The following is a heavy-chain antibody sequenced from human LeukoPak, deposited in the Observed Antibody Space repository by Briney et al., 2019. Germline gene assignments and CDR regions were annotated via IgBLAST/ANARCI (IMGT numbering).Heavy chain of an antibody. Sequence: ASVKVSCKASGYTFTSYYMHWVRQAPGQGLEWMGIINPSGGSTSYAQKFQGRVTMTRDTSTSTVYVELSSLRSEDTAVYYCARDMTGYSSSWYLYDYWGQGTLVTVPS. CDR3: ARDMTGYSSSWYLYDY. J-gene: IGHJ4*02. CDR1: GYTFTSYY. CDR2: INPSGGST. D-gene: IGHD6-13*01. V-gene: IGHV1-46*01.